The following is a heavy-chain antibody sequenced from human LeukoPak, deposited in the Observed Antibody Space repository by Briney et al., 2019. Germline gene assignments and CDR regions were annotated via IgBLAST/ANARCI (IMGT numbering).Heavy chain of an antibody. Sequence: SETLSLTCTVSGGSISSYYWIWIRQPPGKGLEWIGYIYYSGSTNYNPSLKSRVTISVDTSKNQFSLKLSSVTAADTAVYYCARDRYDFWSGYEGDYWGQGTLVTVSS. J-gene: IGHJ4*02. CDR3: ARDRYDFWSGYEGDY. CDR1: GGSISSYY. V-gene: IGHV4-59*12. D-gene: IGHD3-3*01. CDR2: IYYSGST.